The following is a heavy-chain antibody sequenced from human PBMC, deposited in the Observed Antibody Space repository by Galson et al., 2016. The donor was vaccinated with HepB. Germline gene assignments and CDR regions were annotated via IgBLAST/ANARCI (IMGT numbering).Heavy chain of an antibody. J-gene: IGHJ3*02. Sequence: SLRLSCAASGFTFSRYWMHWVRQAPGKGLVWVSRINSEGSTTNYADSVKGRFTIARDNAKNTLYLQVNSLGVEDTAVYYCVRMVSWAFDMWGRGTMVTVSS. CDR2: INSEGSTT. CDR3: VRMVSWAFDM. V-gene: IGHV3-74*01. CDR1: GFTFSRYW. D-gene: IGHD2-8*01.